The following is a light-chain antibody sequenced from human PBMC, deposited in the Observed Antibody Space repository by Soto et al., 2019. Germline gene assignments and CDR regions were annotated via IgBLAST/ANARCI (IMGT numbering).Light chain of an antibody. CDR2: TNN. J-gene: IGLJ1*01. V-gene: IGLV1-44*01. CDR3: AAWDGSLNVYV. Sequence: QSVLTQPPSASGTPGQRVTISCSGSSSSIGSNSVNWYQQLPRTAPKVLIYTNNQRPSGGPDRFSGSKSGTSASLAISGLQSEDEADYYWAAWDGSLNVYVFGPGTKLTVL. CDR1: SSSIGSNS.